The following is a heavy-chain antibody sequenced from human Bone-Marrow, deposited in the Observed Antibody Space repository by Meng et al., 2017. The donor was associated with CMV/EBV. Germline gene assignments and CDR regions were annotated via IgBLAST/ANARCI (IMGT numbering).Heavy chain of an antibody. V-gene: IGHV3-7*01. CDR1: GFTFSSYG. CDR2: IKQDGSEK. D-gene: IGHD3-3*01. CDR3: ARTYAFGSGTDY. J-gene: IGHJ4*02. Sequence: GGSLRLSCAASGFTFSSYGMHWVRQAPGKGLEWVANIKQDGSEKYYVDSVKGRFTISRDNAKNSLYLQMNSLRAEDTAMYYCARTYAFGSGTDYWGQGTLVSVSS.